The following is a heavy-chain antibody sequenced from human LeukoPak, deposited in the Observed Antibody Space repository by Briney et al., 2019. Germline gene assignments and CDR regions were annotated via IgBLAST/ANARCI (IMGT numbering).Heavy chain of an antibody. V-gene: IGHV3-64*01. CDR1: GFXFSSDA. J-gene: IGHJ4*02. Sequence: GGSLRLSCAASGFXFSSDAIHWVRQAPGKGLEYVSDISSNGGTTHYGNSVKGRFTISRDNSKNTLYLQMGSLRAEDMAVYFCARSSGYGYYFDYWGQGTLVTVSS. CDR2: ISSNGGTT. CDR3: ARSSGYGYYFDY. D-gene: IGHD3-22*01.